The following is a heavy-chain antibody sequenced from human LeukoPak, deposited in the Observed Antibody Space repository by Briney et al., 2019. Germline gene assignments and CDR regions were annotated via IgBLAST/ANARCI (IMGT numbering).Heavy chain of an antibody. D-gene: IGHD3-22*01. Sequence: SETLSLTCTVSGGSISSYYWSWIRQPPGKGLEWIGYIYYSGSTNYNPSLKSRVTISVDTSKNQFSLKLNSVTAADTAVFYCARGGSGDSLDYWGQGTLVTVSS. CDR1: GGSISSYY. J-gene: IGHJ4*02. CDR3: ARGGSGDSLDY. V-gene: IGHV4-59*08. CDR2: IYYSGST.